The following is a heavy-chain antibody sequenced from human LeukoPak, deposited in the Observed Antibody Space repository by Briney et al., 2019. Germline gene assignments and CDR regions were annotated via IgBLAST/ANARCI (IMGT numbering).Heavy chain of an antibody. CDR3: AKIFSSPVLANDY. Sequence: GGSLRLSCAASGFTFSSYGMHWVRQAPGKGLEWVAVISYDGSNKYYADSVKGRFTISRDNSKNTLYLQMNSLRAEDTAVYYCAKIFSSPVLANDYWGQGTLVTVSS. CDR1: GFTFSSYG. CDR2: ISYDGSNK. V-gene: IGHV3-30*18. J-gene: IGHJ4*02. D-gene: IGHD2-2*01.